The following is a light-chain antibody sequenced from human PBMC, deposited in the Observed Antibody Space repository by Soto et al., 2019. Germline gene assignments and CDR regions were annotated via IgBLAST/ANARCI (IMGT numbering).Light chain of an antibody. CDR3: SSYTSSSTLV. J-gene: IGLJ2*01. CDR2: DVS. V-gene: IGLV2-14*01. Sequence: QSVLTQPASVSGSPGQSITVSCTGTSSDVGLYNYVSWYQQHPGKAPKLMIYDVSSRPSGVSNRFSGSKSGNTASLTISGLQAEYEADYYCSSYTSSSTLVFGGGTKLTVL. CDR1: SSDVGLYNY.